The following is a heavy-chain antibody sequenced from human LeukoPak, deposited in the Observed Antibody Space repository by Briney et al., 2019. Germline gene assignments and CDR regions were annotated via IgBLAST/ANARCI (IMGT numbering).Heavy chain of an antibody. CDR1: GFTFGSYG. Sequence: PGGSLRLSCAASGFTFGSYGMHWVRQAPGKGLEWVAVISYDGSNKYYADSVKGRFTISRDNSKNTLYLQMNSLRAEDTAVYYCAKDEGYSYGLNYYYYYYGMDVWGQGTTVTVSS. CDR2: ISYDGSNK. J-gene: IGHJ6*02. D-gene: IGHD5-18*01. CDR3: AKDEGYSYGLNYYYYYYGMDV. V-gene: IGHV3-30*18.